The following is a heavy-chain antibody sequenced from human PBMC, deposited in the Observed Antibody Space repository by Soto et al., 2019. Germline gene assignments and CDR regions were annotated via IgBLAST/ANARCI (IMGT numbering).Heavy chain of an antibody. J-gene: IGHJ6*02. D-gene: IGHD3-16*01. CDR1: GGSISSGSYY. CDR3: ARRRGSPNYSYYAMDV. CDR2: IYYTGST. Sequence: PSETLSLTCNVSGGSISSGSYYWSWIRHYPGKGLEWIGHIYYTGSTFYSPSLKSRVTLSLVTSNNQFSLELTSVTAADTAVYYCARRRGSPNYSYYAMDVWGQGTTVTV. V-gene: IGHV4-31*03.